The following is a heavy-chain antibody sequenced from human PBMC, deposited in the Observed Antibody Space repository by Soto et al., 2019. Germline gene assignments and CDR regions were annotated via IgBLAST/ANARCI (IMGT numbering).Heavy chain of an antibody. CDR1: GGTFSSYA. CDR3: ARVPRSYDYVWGSYRPTHYFDY. Sequence: PSVKVSCKASGGTFSSYAISWVRQAPGQGLEWMGGIIPIFGTANYAQKFQGRVTITADESTSTAYMELSSLRSEDTAVYYCARVPRSYDYVWGSYRPTHYFDYWGQGTLVTVSS. CDR2: IIPIFGTA. V-gene: IGHV1-69*13. D-gene: IGHD3-16*02. J-gene: IGHJ4*02.